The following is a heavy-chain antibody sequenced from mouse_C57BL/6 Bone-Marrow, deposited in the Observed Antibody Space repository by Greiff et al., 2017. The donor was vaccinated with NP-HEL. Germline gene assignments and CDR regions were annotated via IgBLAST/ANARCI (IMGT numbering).Heavy chain of an antibody. V-gene: IGHV14-4*01. CDR3: TADYYGSSYDFDY. J-gene: IGHJ2*01. CDR1: GFNIKDDY. D-gene: IGHD1-1*01. CDR2: IDPENGDT. Sequence: EVQGVESGAELVRPGASVKLSCTASGFNIKDDYMHWVKQRPEQGLEWIGWIDPENGDTEYASKFPGKATITADTSSNPTYLQLSSLTFEDTAVYYCTADYYGSSYDFDYWGQGTTLTVSS.